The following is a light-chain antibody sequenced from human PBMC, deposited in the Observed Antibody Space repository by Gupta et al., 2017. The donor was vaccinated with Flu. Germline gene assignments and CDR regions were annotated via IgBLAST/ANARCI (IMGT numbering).Light chain of an antibody. CDR3: AAWDDTRSGWV. Sequence: QSVLTQPPSASVAPGQTISISCSGRHSNLGSNYVHWYQQLPGAAPRLLIYKNNQRPSGVPDRFSGSKSGTSASLAISALRAEDEADYHCAAWDDTRSGWVFGGGTKLTVL. V-gene: IGLV1-47*01. J-gene: IGLJ3*02. CDR1: HSNLGSNY. CDR2: KNN.